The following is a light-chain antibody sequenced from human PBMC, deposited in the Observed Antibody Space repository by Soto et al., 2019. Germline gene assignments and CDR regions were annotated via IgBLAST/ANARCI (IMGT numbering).Light chain of an antibody. Sequence: DVQMTQSPSTLSASVGDRVTITCRASQSINNLLAWYQQKPGKAPKFLIYDVSTFESGVPSRFSGSGSGTEFTLTISSLQTEDFATYYCQQYDSYPLTFGEGTRVEIK. J-gene: IGKJ4*01. CDR2: DVS. CDR3: QQYDSYPLT. CDR1: QSINNL. V-gene: IGKV1-5*01.